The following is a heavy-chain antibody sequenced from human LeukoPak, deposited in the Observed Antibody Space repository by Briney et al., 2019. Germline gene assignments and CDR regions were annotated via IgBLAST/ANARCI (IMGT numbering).Heavy chain of an antibody. D-gene: IGHD3-10*01. J-gene: IGHJ5*01. Sequence: SETLSLTCTGSGGSVSSGGYYWSWIRQPPGKGLEWIGYIYYTGSTNYSPSLKSRVTISVDTSKNQFSLKLGSVTAADTAVYYCAGDYYGSGVNWFDSWGQGTLVTVSS. V-gene: IGHV4-61*08. CDR2: IYYTGST. CDR3: AGDYYGSGVNWFDS. CDR1: GGSVSSGGYY.